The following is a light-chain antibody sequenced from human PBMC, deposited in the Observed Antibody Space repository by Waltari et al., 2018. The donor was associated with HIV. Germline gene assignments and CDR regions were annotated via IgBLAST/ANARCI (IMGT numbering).Light chain of an antibody. CDR3: GTRDNDLGPVI. J-gene: IGLJ2*01. CDR1: SSNIGAND. CDR2: EST. Sequence: SVLTQPPSKSAAPGQTVTISCAGHSSNIGANDVSWYQQLPGAAPRLIIYESTKCPSVISARCSAAESDTTATLDIAGVQPGDEAMYFCGTRDNDLGPVILGGGTWVTVL. V-gene: IGLV1-51*02.